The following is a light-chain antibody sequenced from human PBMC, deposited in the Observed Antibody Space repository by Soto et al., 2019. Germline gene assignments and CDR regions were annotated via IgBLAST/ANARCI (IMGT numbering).Light chain of an antibody. V-gene: IGKV3-20*01. CDR1: QTVTSGY. CDR3: QVYGSSSKT. J-gene: IGKJ1*01. Sequence: ETVLTQSPDTLSLSPGERATLSCRASQTVTSGYLAWYQQKPGQAPRLLIYGASTGATGIPDRFSGSGSGTDFTLTISRLEPEDFAVYFCQVYGSSSKTFGQGTKVDIK. CDR2: GAS.